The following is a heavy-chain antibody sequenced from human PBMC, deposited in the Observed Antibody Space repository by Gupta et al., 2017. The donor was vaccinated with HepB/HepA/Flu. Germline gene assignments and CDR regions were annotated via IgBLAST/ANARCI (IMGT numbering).Heavy chain of an antibody. Sequence: QVQLVQSGAEVKKPGSSVKVSCKASGGTFSSYAISWVRQAPGQGLEWMGRISPILGIANYAQKFQGRVTITADKSTSTAYMELSSLRSEDTAVYYCARDTVEYGDYEDASLPSGKYVMDVWGQGTTVTVSS. CDR2: ISPILGIA. CDR1: GGTFSSYA. J-gene: IGHJ6*02. V-gene: IGHV1-69*04. D-gene: IGHD4-17*01. CDR3: ARDTVEYGDYEDASLPSGKYVMDV.